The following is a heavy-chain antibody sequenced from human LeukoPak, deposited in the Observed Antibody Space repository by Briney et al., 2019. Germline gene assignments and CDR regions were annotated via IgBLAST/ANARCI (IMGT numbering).Heavy chain of an antibody. CDR2: INPNSGGT. D-gene: IGHD3-3*01. Sequence: ASVKVSCKASGYTFTGYYMHWVRQAPGQGLEWMGWINPNSGGTNYAQKFQGRVTMTEDTSTDTAYMELSSLRSEDTAVYYCATGDSLRFLEWLSWGQGALVTVSS. J-gene: IGHJ4*02. CDR3: ATGDSLRFLEWLS. CDR1: GYTFTGYY. V-gene: IGHV1-2*02.